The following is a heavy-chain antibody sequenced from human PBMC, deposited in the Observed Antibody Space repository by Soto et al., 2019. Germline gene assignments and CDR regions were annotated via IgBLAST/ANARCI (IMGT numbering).Heavy chain of an antibody. CDR3: ARVGSAAAGTGWELLYYFDY. CDR1: GYTFTSYA. D-gene: IGHD6-13*01. Sequence: QVQLVQSGAEEKKPGASVKVSCKASGYTFTSYAMHWVRQAPGQRLEWMGWINAGNGNTKYSQKFQGRVTITRDTSASTAYMGLSSLRSEDTAVYYCARVGSAAAGTGWELLYYFDYWGQGTLVTVSS. CDR2: INAGNGNT. V-gene: IGHV1-3*05. J-gene: IGHJ4*02.